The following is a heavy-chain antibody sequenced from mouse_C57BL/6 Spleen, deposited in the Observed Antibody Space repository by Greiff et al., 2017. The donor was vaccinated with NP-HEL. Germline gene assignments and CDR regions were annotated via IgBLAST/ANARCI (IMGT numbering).Heavy chain of an antibody. J-gene: IGHJ4*01. CDR1: GYTFTSYW. D-gene: IGHD4-1*01. CDR2: IDPSDSYT. V-gene: IGHV1-69*01. Sequence: QVQLKQPGAELVMPGASVKLSCKASGYTFTSYWMHWVKQRPGQGLEWIGEIDPSDSYTNYNQKFKGKSTVTVDKSSSTAYMQLSSLTSEDSAVYYCARWRGTGTLYTMDYWGQGTSVTVSS. CDR3: ARWRGTGTLYTMDY.